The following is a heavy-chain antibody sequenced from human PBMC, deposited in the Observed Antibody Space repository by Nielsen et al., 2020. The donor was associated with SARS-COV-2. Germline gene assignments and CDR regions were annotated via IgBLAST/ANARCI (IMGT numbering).Heavy chain of an antibody. D-gene: IGHD3-10*01. V-gene: IGHV1-46*01. Sequence: ASVKVSCKASGYTFTSYYMHWVRQAPGQGLEWMGIINPSGGSTSYAQKFQGRVTMTRETSTSTVYMELSSLRSEDTAVYYCARDRLGGSGSYYEYFQHWGQGTLVTVSS. CDR3: ARDRLGGSGSYYEYFQH. CDR1: GYTFTSYY. CDR2: INPSGGST. J-gene: IGHJ1*01.